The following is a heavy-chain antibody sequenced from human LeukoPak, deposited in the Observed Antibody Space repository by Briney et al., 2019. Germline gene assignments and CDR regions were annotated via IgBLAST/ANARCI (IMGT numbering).Heavy chain of an antibody. D-gene: IGHD3-10*01. CDR2: ISWNSGSI. CDR1: GFTFDDYA. J-gene: IGHJ1*01. CDR3: AKGSSMVRGVIISYFQH. V-gene: IGHV3-9*01. Sequence: GGSLRLSCAASGFTFDDYAMHWVRQAPGKGLEWVSGISWNSGSIGYADSVKGRFTISRDNAKNSLYLQMNSLRAEDTALYYCAKGSSMVRGVIISYFQHWGQGTLVTVSS.